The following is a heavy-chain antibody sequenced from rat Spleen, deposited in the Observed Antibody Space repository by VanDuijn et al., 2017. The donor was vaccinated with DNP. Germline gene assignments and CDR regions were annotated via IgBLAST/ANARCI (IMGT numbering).Heavy chain of an antibody. D-gene: IGHD1-1*01. CDR1: GFSLTDYS. Sequence: QVQLKESGPGMVQPSQTLSLTCTVSGFSLTDYSVHWVRQPPGKVLEWIAAISSGGSPYSNSALKSRLSISRDTSKSQVFLKMNSLQTEDTSIYYCTRVYYSAEDWFAYWGQGTLVTVSS. CDR3: TRVYYSAEDWFAY. V-gene: IGHV2-6*01. CDR2: ISSGGSP. J-gene: IGHJ3*01.